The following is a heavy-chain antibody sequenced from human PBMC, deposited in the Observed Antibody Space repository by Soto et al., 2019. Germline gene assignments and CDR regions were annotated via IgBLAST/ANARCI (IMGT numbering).Heavy chain of an antibody. CDR1: GFSFSDYG. V-gene: IGHV3-30*18. CDR3: AKDHCSSSRCYSQVAGYHYYDALDV. Sequence: QVNLVESGGGVVQSGRSLRLSCEASGFSFSDYGMHLVRQAPGQGLVVVAAMSHDGINEYYSDSVKGRFTISKDNSRNTLFLQMDNLRPEDTAVYYCAKDHCSSSRCYSQVAGYHYYDALDVWGQGTSVTVSS. J-gene: IGHJ6*02. CDR2: MSHDGINE. D-gene: IGHD2-2*01.